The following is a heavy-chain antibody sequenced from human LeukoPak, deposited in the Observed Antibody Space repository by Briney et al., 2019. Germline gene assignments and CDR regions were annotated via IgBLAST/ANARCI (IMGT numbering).Heavy chain of an antibody. CDR3: AKTGYSSGWYRIWDY. CDR2: ICGSGGSA. D-gene: IGHD6-19*01. V-gene: IGHV3-23*01. Sequence: GFLRLSCATSGFTVSSFEMNLVRQAPGKGLEWVSAICGSGGSAYYADSVKGRFTISRDNSRNSLSLQMNSLRAEDTALYYCAKTGYSSGWYRIWDYWGQGTLVTVSS. CDR1: GFTVSSFE. J-gene: IGHJ4*02.